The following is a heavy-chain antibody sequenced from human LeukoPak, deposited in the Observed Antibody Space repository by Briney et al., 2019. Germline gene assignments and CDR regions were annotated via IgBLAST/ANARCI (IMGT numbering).Heavy chain of an antibody. D-gene: IGHD4-23*01. CDR2: IKPDANDK. CDR3: ARGVPTGVDFFDI. J-gene: IGHJ3*02. V-gene: IGHV3-7*01. Sequence: GGSLRLSCAASGFSFDDFAMHWVRQAPGKGLEWVANIKPDANDKYYMDSVKGRFTISRDNAKNSLYLQMNSLRAEDTAVYYCARGVPTGVDFFDIWGQGTMVTVSS. CDR1: GFSFDDFA.